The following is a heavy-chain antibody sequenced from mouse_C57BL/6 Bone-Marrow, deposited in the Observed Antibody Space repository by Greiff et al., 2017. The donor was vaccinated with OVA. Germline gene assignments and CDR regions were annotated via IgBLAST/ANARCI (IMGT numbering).Heavy chain of an antibody. D-gene: IGHD2-4*01. CDR3: ARDDYDLWFAY. V-gene: IGHV1-81*01. CDR2: IYPRRGNP. CDR1: GYTFTSYG. Sequence: QVQLQQSGAELARPGASVKLSCKASGYTFTSYGISWVKQRTGQGLEWIGEIYPRRGNPYYNEKFQGKATLTADKSSSTAYMELRSLTSEDSAVDVCARDDYDLWFAYWGQGTLVTVSA. J-gene: IGHJ3*01.